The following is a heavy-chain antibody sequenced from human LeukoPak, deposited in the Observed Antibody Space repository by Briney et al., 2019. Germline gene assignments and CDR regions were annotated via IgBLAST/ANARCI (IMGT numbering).Heavy chain of an antibody. CDR1: GGSISSSNW. CDR2: IYHSGST. Sequence: SETLSLTCAVSGGSISSSNWWSWVRQPPGKGLEWIGEIYHSGSTNYNPSLKSRVTISVDKSKNQFSLKLSSVTAADTAVYYCARSYGSYYYYMDVWGKGTTVTVSS. D-gene: IGHD1-26*01. J-gene: IGHJ6*03. CDR3: ARSYGSYYYYMDV. V-gene: IGHV4-4*02.